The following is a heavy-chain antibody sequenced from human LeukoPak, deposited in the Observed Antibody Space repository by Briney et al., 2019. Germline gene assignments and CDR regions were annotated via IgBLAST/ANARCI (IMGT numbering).Heavy chain of an antibody. CDR1: GYTFTGYY. Sequence: ASVKVSCKASGYTFTGYYMHWVRQATGQGLEWMGWINPNSGGTNYAQKFQGRVTMTRDTSISTAYMELSRLRSDDTAVYYCARAWARDGSPPFDYWGQGTLVTLSS. D-gene: IGHD5-24*01. J-gene: IGHJ4*02. CDR3: ARAWARDGSPPFDY. CDR2: INPNSGGT. V-gene: IGHV1-2*02.